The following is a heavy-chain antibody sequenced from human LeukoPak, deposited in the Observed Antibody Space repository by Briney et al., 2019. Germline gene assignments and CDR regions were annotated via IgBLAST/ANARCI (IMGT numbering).Heavy chain of an antibody. J-gene: IGHJ3*02. CDR3: ARVVGGYNSYDAFDI. Sequence: PGGSLRLSCAASGFTFSSYAMSWVRQAPGKGLEWVSAISGSGGSTYYADSVKGRFTISRDNSKNTLYLQMNSLRAEDTAVYYCARVVGGYNSYDAFDIWGQGTMVTVAS. CDR2: ISGSGGST. CDR1: GFTFSSYA. D-gene: IGHD5-24*01. V-gene: IGHV3-23*01.